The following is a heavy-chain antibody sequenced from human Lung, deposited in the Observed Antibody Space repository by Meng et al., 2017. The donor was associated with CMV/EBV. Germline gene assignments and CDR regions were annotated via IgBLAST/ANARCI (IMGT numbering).Heavy chain of an antibody. CDR3: ARDVGPHYGYGMHA. J-gene: IGHJ6*02. V-gene: IGHV1-18*01. D-gene: IGHD2-15*01. CDR1: GYTFGTEG. CDR2: ISTYNGDT. Sequence: ASVKVSXKASGYTFGTEGISWVRQAPGQGLEWMGWISTYNGDTYSVQKIQGRVSMTTDTSTKTAYMEVRSLRFDDTAVYYCARDVGPHYGYGMHAWGQGTTVTVSS.